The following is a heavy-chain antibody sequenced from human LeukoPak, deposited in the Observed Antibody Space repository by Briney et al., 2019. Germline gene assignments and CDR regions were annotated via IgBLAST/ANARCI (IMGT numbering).Heavy chain of an antibody. CDR1: GFTFSTYW. CDR3: ARPETQYSSGLDGFDI. J-gene: IGHJ3*02. Sequence: GGSLRLSCAASGFTFSTYWMHWVRHAPGQGLVWVSRTNSDGSRTTYADPVKGRFTISRDNAKNTLYLHMNSLRAEDTAVYYCARPETQYSSGLDGFDIWGQGTMVTVSS. V-gene: IGHV3-74*01. CDR2: TNSDGSRT. D-gene: IGHD6-19*01.